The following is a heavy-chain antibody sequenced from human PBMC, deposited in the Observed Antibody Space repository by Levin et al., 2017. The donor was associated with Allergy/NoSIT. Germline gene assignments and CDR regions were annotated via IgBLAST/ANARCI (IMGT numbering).Heavy chain of an antibody. J-gene: IGHJ3*02. D-gene: IGHD3-10*01. CDR2: ISGSGGST. CDR3: AKGVTYYYGSGSLRQAFDI. Sequence: GGSLRLSCAASGFTFSSYAMSWVRQAPGKGLEWVSAISGSGGSTYYADSVKGRFTISRDNSKNTLYLQMNSLRAEDTAVYYCAKGVTYYYGSGSLRQAFDIWGQGTMVTVSS. V-gene: IGHV3-23*01. CDR1: GFTFSSYA.